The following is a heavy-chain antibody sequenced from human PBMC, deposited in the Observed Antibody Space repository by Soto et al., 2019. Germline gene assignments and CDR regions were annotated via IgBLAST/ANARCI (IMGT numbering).Heavy chain of an antibody. J-gene: IGHJ3*01. CDR1: GFPFSSYA. Sequence: EMQLLESGGGLVQPGGSLRLSCVASGFPFSSYAMSWVRQTPGQGLEWVSGISGSDVLTYYADSVKGRFTNSRDNSNNTLSLQVHSLRVKDTAGYFCAKGQYYSVCNLWGQGTMVSVSA. V-gene: IGHV3-23*01. CDR3: AKGQYYSVCNL. CDR2: ISGSDVLT. D-gene: IGHD3-16*01.